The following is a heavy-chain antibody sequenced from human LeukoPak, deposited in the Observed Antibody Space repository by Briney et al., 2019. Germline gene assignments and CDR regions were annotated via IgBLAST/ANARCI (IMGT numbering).Heavy chain of an antibody. J-gene: IGHJ5*02. V-gene: IGHV4-39*01. Sequence: TLSLTCTVSGGSISSGGYYWSWIRQPPGKGLEWIGSIYYSGSTYYNPSLKSRVTISVDTSKNQFSLKLSSVTAADTAVYYCARHSLDWFDPWGQGTLVTVSS. CDR1: GGSISSGGYY. CDR3: ARHSLDWFDP. CDR2: IYYSGST.